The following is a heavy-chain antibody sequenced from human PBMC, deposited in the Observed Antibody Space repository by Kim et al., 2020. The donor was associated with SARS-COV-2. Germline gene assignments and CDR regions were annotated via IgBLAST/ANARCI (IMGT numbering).Heavy chain of an antibody. Sequence: SPHHNPARKSRVTISVDTSKNQFSLKLSSVTAADTAVYYCARGPSGSYTDYWGQGTLVTVSS. J-gene: IGHJ4*02. V-gene: IGHV4-39*07. CDR3: ARGPSGSYTDY. CDR2: SP. D-gene: IGHD3-10*01.